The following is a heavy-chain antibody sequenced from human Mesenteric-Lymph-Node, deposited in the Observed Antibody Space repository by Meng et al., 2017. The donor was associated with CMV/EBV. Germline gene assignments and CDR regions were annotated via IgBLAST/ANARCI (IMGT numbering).Heavy chain of an antibody. V-gene: IGHV1-69*16. CDR1: GGTFSGYT. Sequence: SVKVSCKTSGGTFSGYTVNWVRQAPGQGLEWMGGIIPITNTPHYAQKFQGRVTISTDESTSTGYMELKSLRSDDTAVYYCARGQQRHLDWFFLWFDTWGQGTQVTVSS. CDR3: ARGQQRHLDWFFLWFDT. D-gene: IGHD3-9*01. J-gene: IGHJ5*02. CDR2: IIPITNTP.